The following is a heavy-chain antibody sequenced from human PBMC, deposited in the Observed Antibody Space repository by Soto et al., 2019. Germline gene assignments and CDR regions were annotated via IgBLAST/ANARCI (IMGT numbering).Heavy chain of an antibody. D-gene: IGHD3-10*01. CDR2: ISSSSSYT. Sequence: PGGSLRLSCAASGFTFSDYYMSWIRQAPGKGLEWVSYISSSSSYTNYADSVKGRFTISRDNAKNSLYLQMNSLRAEDTAVYYCARDPTMVRGVIIGGIDYWGQGTLVTVSS. V-gene: IGHV3-11*06. CDR1: GFTFSDYY. CDR3: ARDPTMVRGVIIGGIDY. J-gene: IGHJ4*02.